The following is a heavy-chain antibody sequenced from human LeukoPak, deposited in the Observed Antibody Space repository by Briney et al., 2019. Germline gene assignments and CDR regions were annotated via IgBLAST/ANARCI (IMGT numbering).Heavy chain of an antibody. CDR1: GFTFSSYW. J-gene: IGHJ3*02. D-gene: IGHD3-22*01. Sequence: PGGSLRLSCAASGFTFSSYWMSWVRQAPGKGLEWVANIKQDGSEKYYVDSVKVRFIISRDNAKNSLYLQMNSLRAEDTAVYYCARDEYGLYYDSSGLAFDAFDIWGQGTMVTVSS. CDR2: IKQDGSEK. V-gene: IGHV3-7*01. CDR3: ARDEYGLYYDSSGLAFDAFDI.